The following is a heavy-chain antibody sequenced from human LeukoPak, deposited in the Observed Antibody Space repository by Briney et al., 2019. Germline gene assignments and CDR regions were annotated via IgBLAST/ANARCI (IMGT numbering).Heavy chain of an antibody. J-gene: IGHJ6*03. CDR3: ARKSVAATPRDIVYQYSYMDV. D-gene: IGHD2-15*01. V-gene: IGHV7-4-1*02. CDR2: ISTNTGNP. CDR1: GYTFTSYA. Sequence: ASVKVSCKSSGYTFTSYAMNWVRQAPGQGLEWMGWISTNTGNPTYAQGFTGRFVFSLDTSVSTAYLQISSLKAEDTAVYYCARKSVAATPRDIVYQYSYMDVWGKGATVTVSS.